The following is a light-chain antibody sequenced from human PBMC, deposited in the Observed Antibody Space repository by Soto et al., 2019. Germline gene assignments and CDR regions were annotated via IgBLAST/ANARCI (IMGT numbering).Light chain of an antibody. J-gene: IGKJ1*01. CDR1: QSVSSN. CDR2: GVS. Sequence: EIVMTQSPATLSVSPGDRATLSCRASQSVSSNLAWYQQKPGQAPRLLIYGVSTRATDIPARFSGSGSGTEFTLTISSLQSEDFAVYYCQQYNNWPPTWTFGQGTKVDI. V-gene: IGKV3-15*01. CDR3: QQYNNWPPTWT.